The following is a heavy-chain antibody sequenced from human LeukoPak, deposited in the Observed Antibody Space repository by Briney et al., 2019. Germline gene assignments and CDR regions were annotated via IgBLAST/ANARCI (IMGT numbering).Heavy chain of an antibody. CDR1: GGSISSGDYY. J-gene: IGHJ4*02. V-gene: IGHV4-61*08. Sequence: SETLSLTCTVSGGSISSGDYYWSWIRQPPGKGLEWIGYIYYSGSTNYNPSLKSRVTISVDTSKNQFSLKLSSVTAADTAVYYCAREGAARGKYYFDYWGQGTLVTVSS. CDR2: IYYSGST. CDR3: AREGAARGKYYFDY. D-gene: IGHD6-6*01.